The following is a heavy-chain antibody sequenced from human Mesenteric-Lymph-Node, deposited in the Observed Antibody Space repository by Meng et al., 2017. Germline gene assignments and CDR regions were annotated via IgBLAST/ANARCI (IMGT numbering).Heavy chain of an antibody. J-gene: IGHJ4*02. V-gene: IGHV4-59*01. CDR1: GGSITTNY. Sequence: GSLRLSCTVSGGSITTNYWAWIRQPPGKGLEYIGYIYYSGHTNYSPSLKSRVTMSVDTSKSQISLNLSSVAAADTAVYYCAGTTGGSNSGRVVDYWGQGTLVTVSS. CDR3: AGTTGGSNSGRVVDY. CDR2: IYYSGHT. D-gene: IGHD3-16*01.